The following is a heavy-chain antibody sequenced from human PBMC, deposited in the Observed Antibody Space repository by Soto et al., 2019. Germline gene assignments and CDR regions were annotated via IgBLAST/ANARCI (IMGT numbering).Heavy chain of an antibody. CDR3: ARDLTPHLVGAANFPTDC. Sequence: QVHLVESGGGVVQPGRSLRLSCAASGFTFGSYAMHWVRQAPGKGLEWVALISYDGDKKSYIDSVKGRFTISRDNSKDPLYLLMDSLTADDTAFYFWARDLTPHLVGAANFPTDCWGQGTLVAVSS. V-gene: IGHV3-30*03. D-gene: IGHD3-3*01. CDR1: GFTFGSYA. J-gene: IGHJ4*02. CDR2: ISYDGDKK.